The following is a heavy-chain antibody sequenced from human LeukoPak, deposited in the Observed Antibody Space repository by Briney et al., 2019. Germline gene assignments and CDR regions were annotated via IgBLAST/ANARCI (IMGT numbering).Heavy chain of an antibody. J-gene: IGHJ4*02. CDR2: ISDSGGRA. Sequence: GGSLRLSCAVSGITLSNYGMSWVRQAPGKGLEWVAGISDSGGRANYADSVKGRFTISRDNPKNTLYLQMNSLRAEDTAVYFCAKRGVVIRVILVGFHKEAYYFDSWGQGALVTVSS. V-gene: IGHV3-23*01. D-gene: IGHD3-22*01. CDR3: AKRGVVIRVILVGFHKEAYYFDS. CDR1: GITLSNYG.